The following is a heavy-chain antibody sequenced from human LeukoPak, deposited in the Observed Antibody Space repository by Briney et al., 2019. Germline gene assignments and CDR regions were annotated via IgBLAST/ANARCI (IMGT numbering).Heavy chain of an antibody. Sequence: PGGSLRLSCAASGFTFSSYSVNWVRQAPGKGLEWVSSISSSSSYIYYADSVKGRFTISRDNAKNSLYLQMNSLRAEDTAVYYCARPSGSSGYYYGGYYWGQGTLVTVSS. CDR2: ISSSSSYI. J-gene: IGHJ4*02. D-gene: IGHD3-22*01. CDR3: ARPSGSSGYYYGGYY. CDR1: GFTFSSYS. V-gene: IGHV3-21*01.